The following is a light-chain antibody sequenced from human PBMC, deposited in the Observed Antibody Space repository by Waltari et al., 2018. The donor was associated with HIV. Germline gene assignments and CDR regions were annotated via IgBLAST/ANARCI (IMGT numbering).Light chain of an antibody. CDR2: WAS. CDR3: QQYYNTVALT. V-gene: IGKV4-1*01. Sequence: IVMTQSPDSLAVSLGERATINCKSSLSLLYSSNNKNYLAWFQQKPGQPPKLLIYWASTRESGVPDRFSGSGSGTDFTLTISSLQADDVAVYYCQQYYNTVALTFGGGTNVEIK. CDR1: LSLLYSSNNKNY. J-gene: IGKJ4*01.